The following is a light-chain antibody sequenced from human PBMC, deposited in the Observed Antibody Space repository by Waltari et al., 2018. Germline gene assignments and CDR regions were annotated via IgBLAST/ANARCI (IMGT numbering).Light chain of an antibody. CDR2: GAS. J-gene: IGKJ4*01. Sequence: EILMTQSPATLSVFPGESVTLSCRASQSVTSNLAWYQQKPGQAPRLLLFGASTMATGIPTRFSATGYGTDFTLTLSSLQSEDFAVYYCQQYNTWPLTFGGGTNVEI. CDR1: QSVTSN. V-gene: IGKV3-15*01. CDR3: QQYNTWPLT.